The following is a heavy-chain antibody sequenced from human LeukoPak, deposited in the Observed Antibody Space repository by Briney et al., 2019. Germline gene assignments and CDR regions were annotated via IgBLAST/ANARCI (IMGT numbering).Heavy chain of an antibody. J-gene: IGHJ3*02. Sequence: PSETLSLTCAVFGYSISSGYYWGWIRQPPGKGLEWIGSTYHSGSTYYNPSLKSRVTISVDTSKSQFSLKLSSVTAADTAVYYCARPSSITISGGSINWAFDIWGQGTMVTVSS. CDR3: ARPSSITISGGSINWAFDI. CDR1: GYSISSGYY. CDR2: TYHSGST. D-gene: IGHD3-3*01. V-gene: IGHV4-38-2*01.